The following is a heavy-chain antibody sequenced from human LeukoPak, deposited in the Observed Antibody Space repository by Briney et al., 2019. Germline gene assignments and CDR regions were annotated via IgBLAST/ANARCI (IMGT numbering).Heavy chain of an antibody. V-gene: IGHV4-59*01. CDR3: ARDLTVRVSGYGPGWFDP. CDR2: IYYSGST. D-gene: IGHD5-12*01. Sequence: PSETLSLTCTVSGGSISSYYWSWIRQPPGKGLEWIGYIYYSGSTNYNPSLKSRVTISVDTSKNQFSLKLSSVTAADTAVYYCARDLTVRVSGYGPGWFDPWGQGTLVTVSS. CDR1: GGSISSYY. J-gene: IGHJ5*02.